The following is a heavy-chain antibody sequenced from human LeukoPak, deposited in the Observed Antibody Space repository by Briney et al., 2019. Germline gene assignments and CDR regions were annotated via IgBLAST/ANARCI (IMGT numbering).Heavy chain of an antibody. Sequence: GGSLRPSCAASGFTFSSYWMSWVRQAPGKGLEWVANIRYDGSEKYYVDSVKGRFTISRDNAKNSLYLQMNSLRAEDTAVYYCAELGITMIGGVWGKGTTVTISS. J-gene: IGHJ6*04. D-gene: IGHD3-10*02. CDR2: IRYDGSEK. V-gene: IGHV3-7*01. CDR3: AELGITMIGGV. CDR1: GFTFSSYW.